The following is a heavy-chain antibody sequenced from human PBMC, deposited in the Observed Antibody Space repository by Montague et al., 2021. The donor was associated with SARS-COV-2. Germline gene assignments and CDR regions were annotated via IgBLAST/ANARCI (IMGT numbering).Heavy chain of an antibody. CDR3: ARERGYQLLSGWFDP. Sequence: SETLSLTCTGSGGSISSYYWSWIRQPPGKGLEWIGYIYYNGTTNYSPSLKGRVSISVDTSKNQFFLEMNSVTAADTAVDYCARERGYQLLSGWFDPWGQGTLVTVSS. CDR2: IYYNGTT. D-gene: IGHD2-2*01. V-gene: IGHV4-59*01. CDR1: GGSISSYY. J-gene: IGHJ5*02.